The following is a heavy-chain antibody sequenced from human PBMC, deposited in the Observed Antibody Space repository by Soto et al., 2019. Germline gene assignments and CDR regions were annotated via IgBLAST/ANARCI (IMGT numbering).Heavy chain of an antibody. CDR1: RFSFSDYY. CDR2: ISSGGSGV. Sequence: QVQLVESGGGLVKPGGSLRLSCAVSRFSFSDYYMTWISQAPGKGLEWLAYISSGGSGVDYAASVKGRFTISRDNGKNSLYLQMNSLTAEDTAVYYCARERVAHAYYYGLDVWGQGTTVTVSS. V-gene: IGHV3-11*01. J-gene: IGHJ6*02. CDR3: ARERVAHAYYYGLDV.